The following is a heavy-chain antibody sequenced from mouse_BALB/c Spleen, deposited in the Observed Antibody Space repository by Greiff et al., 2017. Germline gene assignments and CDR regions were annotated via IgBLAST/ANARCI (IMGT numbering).Heavy chain of an antibody. J-gene: IGHJ4*01. V-gene: IGHV14-3*02. CDR1: GFTINDYC. Sequence: EVQLQQSGAGLVQPGASVKLSCTASGFTINDYCMHWVQQRPEQGLEWIGRIDPANGNTKNDPKFQGKATITADTSSNTAYLQLSSMTSEDTAVYYWAGGSSDDYYAMDYWGQGTSVTVSS. CDR3: AGGSSDDYYAMDY. CDR2: IDPANGNT. D-gene: IGHD1-1*01.